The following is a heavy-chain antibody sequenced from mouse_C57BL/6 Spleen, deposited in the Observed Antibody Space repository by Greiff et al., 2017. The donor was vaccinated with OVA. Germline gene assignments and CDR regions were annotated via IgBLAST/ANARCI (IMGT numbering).Heavy chain of an antibody. D-gene: IGHD2-4*01. CDR1: GFSFNTYA. CDR2: IRSKSNNYAT. CDR3: VRHDYDYDADPDWYAMDY. J-gene: IGHJ4*01. V-gene: IGHV10-1*01. Sequence: EVKLMESGGGLVQPKGSLKLSCAASGFSFNTYAMNWVRQAPGKGLEWVARIRSKSNNYATYYADSVKDRFTISRDDSESMLYLQMNNLKTEDTAMYYCVRHDYDYDADPDWYAMDYWGQGTSVTVSS.